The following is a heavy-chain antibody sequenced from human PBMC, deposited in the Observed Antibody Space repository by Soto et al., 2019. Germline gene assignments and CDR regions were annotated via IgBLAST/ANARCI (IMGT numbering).Heavy chain of an antibody. V-gene: IGHV4-59*12. CDR1: GGSISNFY. J-gene: IGHJ4*02. CDR2: VDYSGTA. D-gene: IGHD5-18*01. CDR3: ARADTAMTTPFDY. Sequence: SETLSLTCTVSGGSISNFYWNWIRQPPGKGLEWIGYVDYSGTANYNPSLKSRVSMSVDTSKNQLSLKVTSATAADTAMYYCARADTAMTTPFDYWGQGTLVTVSS.